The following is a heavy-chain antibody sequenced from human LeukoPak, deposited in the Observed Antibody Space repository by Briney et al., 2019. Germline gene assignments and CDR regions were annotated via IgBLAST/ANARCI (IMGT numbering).Heavy chain of an antibody. CDR1: GFTFSSYA. CDR3: AKGGRVAALRPYYYYYYMDV. J-gene: IGHJ6*03. Sequence: QAGGSLRLSCAASGFTFSSYAMSWVRQAPGKGLEWVSAISGSGGSTYYADSVKGRFTISRDNSKNTLYLQMNSLRAEDTAVYYCAKGGRVAALRPYYYYYYMDVWGQGTMVTVSS. D-gene: IGHD6-25*01. V-gene: IGHV3-23*01. CDR2: ISGSGGST.